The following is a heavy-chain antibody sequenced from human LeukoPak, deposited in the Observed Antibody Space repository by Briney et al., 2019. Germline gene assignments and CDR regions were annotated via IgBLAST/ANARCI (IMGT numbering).Heavy chain of an antibody. D-gene: IGHD4-17*01. Sequence: SETLSLTCAVSGVSFNDYYWSWVRQTPGKGLEWIGEINHSGYTNDSASLKSRVTLSIDTSRKQFSLNVRSVTVADTGIYYCTRMTTGHDYWGQGTLVTVSS. CDR2: INHSGYT. CDR1: GVSFNDYY. J-gene: IGHJ4*02. CDR3: TRMTTGHDY. V-gene: IGHV4-34*01.